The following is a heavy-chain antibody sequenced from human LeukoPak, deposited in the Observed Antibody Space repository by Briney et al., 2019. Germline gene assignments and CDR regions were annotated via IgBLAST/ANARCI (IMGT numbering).Heavy chain of an antibody. CDR1: GYTFTSYA. V-gene: IGHV7-4-1*02. J-gene: IGHJ6*03. D-gene: IGHD2-15*01. CDR2: INTNTGNP. CDR3: ARVAATLFYYYYMDV. Sequence: ASVKVSCKASGYTFTSYAMNWVRQAPGQGLEWMGWINTNTGNPTYAQGFTGRFVFSLDTSVSTAYLQISSLKAKDTAVYYCARVAATLFYYYYMDVWGKGTTVTVSS.